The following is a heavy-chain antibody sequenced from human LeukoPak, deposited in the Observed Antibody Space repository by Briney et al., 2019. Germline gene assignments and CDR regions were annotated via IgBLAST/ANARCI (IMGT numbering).Heavy chain of an antibody. CDR1: GYTFTGYY. J-gene: IGHJ6*02. CDR3: ARSYPDYYYGMDV. D-gene: IGHD2-2*01. V-gene: IGHV1-2*02. Sequence: ASVKVSCKASGYTFTGYYMHWVRQAPGQGPEWMGWINPNSGGTNYAQKFQGRVTMTRDTSISTAYMELSRLRSDDTAVYYCARSYPDYYYGMDVWGQGTTVTVSS. CDR2: INPNSGGT.